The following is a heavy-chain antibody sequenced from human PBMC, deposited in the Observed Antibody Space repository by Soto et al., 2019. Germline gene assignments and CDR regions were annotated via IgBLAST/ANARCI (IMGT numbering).Heavy chain of an antibody. J-gene: IGHJ1*01. D-gene: IGHD2-8*01. V-gene: IGHV1-18*04. CDR2: ISTYNGNT. Sequence: QVQLVQSGAEVKKPGASVKVSCKASGYTFTSHGISWVRQAPGQGLGWMGWISTYNGNTNYAQEFQDRVTMTTDTSSRQAYMELSSLSADDTAVYYCARHAAWRPNEYWGQGTLVTVSS. CDR3: ARHAAWRPNEY. CDR1: GYTFTSHG.